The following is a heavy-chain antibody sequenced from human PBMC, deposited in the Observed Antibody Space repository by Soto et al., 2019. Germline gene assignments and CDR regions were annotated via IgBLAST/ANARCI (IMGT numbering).Heavy chain of an antibody. V-gene: IGHV1-8*01. CDR2: MRANSGDR. CDR1: GDTFTNFD. CDR3: ARYIHGQGFKV. D-gene: IGHD5-18*01. J-gene: IGHJ4*02. Sequence: QVQLVQSGAEVKKPGASVKVSCKPSGDTFTNFDLNWVRQAAGKGLEWLGWMRANSGDRGHAQKFRGRVSLTRDTXXXXXXXXXXXLXXXXXXVXYCARYIHGQGFKVWGQGTLVIVSS.